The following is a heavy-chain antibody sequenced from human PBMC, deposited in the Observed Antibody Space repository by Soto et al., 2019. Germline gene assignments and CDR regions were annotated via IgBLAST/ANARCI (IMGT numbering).Heavy chain of an antibody. CDR3: ARGLRTTPDDFLAAWFDP. V-gene: IGHV4-31*03. CDR2: IYYSGST. D-gene: IGHD3-3*01. CDR1: GGSISSGGYY. J-gene: IGHJ5*02. Sequence: SETLSLTCTVSGGSISSGGYYWSWIRQHPGKGLEWIGYIYYSGSTYYNPSLKSRVTISVDTSKNQFSLKLSSVTAAGTAVYYCARGLRTTPDDFLAAWFDPWGQGTLVTVSS.